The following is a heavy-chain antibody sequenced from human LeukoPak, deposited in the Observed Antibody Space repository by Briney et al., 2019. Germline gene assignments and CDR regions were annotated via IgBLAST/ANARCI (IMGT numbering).Heavy chain of an antibody. Sequence: PSETLSLTCTVSGGSISSSSYYCGWIRQPPGKGLEWIGSIYYSGSTYYNPSRKSRVTISVDTSKTQFSLKLSSVTAADTAVYYCARIRRVVAATPNSWFFDYWGQGTLVTVSS. D-gene: IGHD2-15*01. J-gene: IGHJ4*02. CDR2: IYYSGST. CDR1: GGSISSSSYY. CDR3: ARIRRVVAATPNSWFFDY. V-gene: IGHV4-39*01.